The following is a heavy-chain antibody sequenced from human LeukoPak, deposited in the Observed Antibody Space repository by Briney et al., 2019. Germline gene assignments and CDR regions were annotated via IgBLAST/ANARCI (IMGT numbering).Heavy chain of an antibody. CDR2: ISSSSSYI. V-gene: IGHV3-21*01. J-gene: IGHJ3*02. CDR3: ARSRDGYNYAAFDI. Sequence: GGSLRLSXAASGFTFSSYSMNWVRQAPGKGLEWVSSISSSSSYIYYADSVKGRFTISRDNAKNSLYLQMNSLRAEDTAVYYCARSRDGYNYAAFDIWGQGTMVTVSS. D-gene: IGHD5-24*01. CDR1: GFTFSSYS.